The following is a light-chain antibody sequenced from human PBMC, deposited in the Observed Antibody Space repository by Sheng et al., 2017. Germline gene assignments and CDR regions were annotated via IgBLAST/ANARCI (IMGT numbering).Light chain of an antibody. CDR2: GAS. Sequence: EIVMTQSPATLSLSPGERATLSCRASQSVSSNVAWYQQKPGLAPRLLIYGASTRATGTPARFSGSGSGTEFTLTISSLQSEDFTVYYCQQYNKWPLTFGPGTKVDIK. CDR1: QSVSSN. J-gene: IGKJ3*01. CDR3: QQYNKWPLT. V-gene: IGKV3-15*01.